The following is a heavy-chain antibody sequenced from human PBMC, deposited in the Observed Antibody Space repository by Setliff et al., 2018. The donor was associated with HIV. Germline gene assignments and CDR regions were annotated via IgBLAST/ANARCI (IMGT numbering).Heavy chain of an antibody. V-gene: IGHV3-23*01. CDR3: ARDAPGYSHVLDF. Sequence: LRLSCAASGFTFNNYAMGWVRQAPGKGLEWVSAINDRGNYIYYADFARGRFTISRDSSKNTLYLQMNSLRAEDTALYFCARDAPGYSHVLDFWGQGTLVTVSS. J-gene: IGHJ4*02. D-gene: IGHD5-18*01. CDR2: INDRGNYI. CDR1: GFTFNNYA.